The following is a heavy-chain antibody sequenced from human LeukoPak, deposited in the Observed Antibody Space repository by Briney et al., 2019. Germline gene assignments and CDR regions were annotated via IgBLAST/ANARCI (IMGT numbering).Heavy chain of an antibody. Sequence: SQTLSLTCAISGDSVSSNSAAWNWIRQSPSRGLEWLGRTYYRSKWYNDYAVSVKSRITINPDTSKNQFSLQLNSVTPEDTAVYYCASTVRRWLQLSDGWFDPWGQGTLVTVSS. CDR3: ASTVRRWLQLSDGWFDP. CDR1: GDSVSSNSAA. J-gene: IGHJ5*02. V-gene: IGHV6-1*01. D-gene: IGHD5-24*01. CDR2: TYYRSKWYN.